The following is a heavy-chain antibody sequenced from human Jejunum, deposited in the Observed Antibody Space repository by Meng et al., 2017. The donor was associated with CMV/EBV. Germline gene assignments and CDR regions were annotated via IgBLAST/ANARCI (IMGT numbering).Heavy chain of an antibody. Sequence: CAASGFTFSSYEMNWVRQAPGKGLEWVSYISSSGSTIYYADSVKGRFTISRDNAKNSLYLQMNNLTAEDTAMYYCARLYGGGAFDIWGQGTMVTVSS. CDR1: GFTFSSYE. CDR2: ISSSGSTI. CDR3: ARLYGGGAFDI. D-gene: IGHD4-23*01. J-gene: IGHJ3*02. V-gene: IGHV3-48*03.